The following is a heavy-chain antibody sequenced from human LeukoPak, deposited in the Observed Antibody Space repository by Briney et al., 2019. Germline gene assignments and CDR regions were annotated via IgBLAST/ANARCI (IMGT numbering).Heavy chain of an antibody. CDR3: VRERWGEAFDM. V-gene: IGHV3-30*03. J-gene: IGHJ3*02. D-gene: IGHD3-16*01. CDR2: ISYDRNNK. Sequence: GGSLRLSCAASGFTFSDYDMHWVHQAPGKGLEWVATISYDRNNKDYADSVKGRLTISRDNSKNTLYLQMTSLIAEDTAVYYFVRERWGEAFDMWGEGTMVTVSS. CDR1: GFTFSDYD.